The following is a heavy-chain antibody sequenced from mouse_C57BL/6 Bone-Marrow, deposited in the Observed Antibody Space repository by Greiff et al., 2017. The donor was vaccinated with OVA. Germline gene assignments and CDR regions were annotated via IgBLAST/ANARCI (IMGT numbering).Heavy chain of an antibody. V-gene: IGHV14-4*01. CDR1: GFNIKDDY. J-gene: IGHJ4*01. D-gene: IGHD2-3*01. CDR3: TTPYDGYLYYAMDY. Sequence: EVQLQQSGAELVRPGASVKLSCTASGFNIKDDYMHWVKQRPEQGLAWIGWIDPENGDTEYASKFQGKATITADTSSNTAYLQLSSLTSEDTAVYYCTTPYDGYLYYAMDYWGQGTSVTVSS. CDR2: IDPENGDT.